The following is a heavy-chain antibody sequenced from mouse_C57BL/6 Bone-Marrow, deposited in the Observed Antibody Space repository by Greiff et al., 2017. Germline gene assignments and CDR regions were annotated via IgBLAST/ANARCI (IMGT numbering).Heavy chain of an antibody. CDR3: AKNSLDYYGSSSYYFDY. CDR2: IWRGGST. Sequence: VKLVESGPGLVQPSQSLSITCTVSGFSLTSYGVHWVRQSPGKGLEWLGVIWRGGSTDYNAAFMSRLSITKDNSKSQVFFKMNSLQADDTAIYYCAKNSLDYYGSSSYYFDYWGQGTTLTVSS. J-gene: IGHJ2*01. D-gene: IGHD1-1*01. V-gene: IGHV2-5*01. CDR1: GFSLTSYG.